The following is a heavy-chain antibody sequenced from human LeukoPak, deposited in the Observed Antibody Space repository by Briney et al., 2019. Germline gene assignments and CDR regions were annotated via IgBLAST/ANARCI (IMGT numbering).Heavy chain of an antibody. CDR1: SFTYNLYW. V-gene: IGHV3-7*01. CDR2: IKPDGTEQ. J-gene: IGHJ4*02. Sequence: PGGSLRLSCAGASFTYNLYWRTWFRQAPGKWLEWVANIKPDGTEQYYVDSVKGRFTISRDNAKNSVYLQMNSLRAEDTAVYYCAGSPGYWGQGTLVTVSS. CDR3: AGSPGY.